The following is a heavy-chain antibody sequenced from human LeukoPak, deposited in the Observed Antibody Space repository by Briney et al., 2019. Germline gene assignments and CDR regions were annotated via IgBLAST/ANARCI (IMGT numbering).Heavy chain of an antibody. CDR1: GFTFSRHT. CDR3: AGGPSGYHNT. CDR2: IRSSDNYM. D-gene: IGHD5-12*01. V-gene: IGHV3-21*01. Sequence: GGSLRLSCEASGFTFSRHTMDWVRQAPGKGLEWVSSIRSSDNYMSYADSVKGRFIISRDNAKKSLYLNSLRAEDTAVYYCAGGPSGYHNTGGQGTLVTVSS. J-gene: IGHJ4*02.